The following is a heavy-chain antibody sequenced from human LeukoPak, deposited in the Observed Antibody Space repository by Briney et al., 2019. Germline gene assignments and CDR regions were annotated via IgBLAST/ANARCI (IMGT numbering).Heavy chain of an antibody. J-gene: IGHJ4*02. CDR1: GFTFNYYS. V-gene: IGHV3-48*04. CDR2: ITSSSATI. D-gene: IGHD3-22*01. Sequence: GGSLRLSCAASGFTFNYYSMNWFRQAPGKGLEWISYITSSSATIYYADSVRGRFTVSRDNAKDSLYLQMDSLRADDSAVYYCTKDLFDDSSGYGVDYWGQGTLVTVSS. CDR3: TKDLFDDSSGYGVDY.